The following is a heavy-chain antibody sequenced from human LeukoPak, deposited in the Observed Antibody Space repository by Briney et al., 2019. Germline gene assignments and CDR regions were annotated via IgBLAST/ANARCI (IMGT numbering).Heavy chain of an antibody. CDR1: GGSISSGDYY. D-gene: IGHD2-15*01. Sequence: SQTLSVTCTVSGGSISSGDYYWSWIRQPPGTGLEWIGYIYYSGSTYYNPSLKSRVTISVDTSKNQFSLKLSSVTAADTAVYYCASGYCSGGSCYSEFPFDYWGEGTLVTVSS. CDR3: ASGYCSGGSCYSEFPFDY. V-gene: IGHV4-30-4*01. CDR2: IYYSGST. J-gene: IGHJ4*02.